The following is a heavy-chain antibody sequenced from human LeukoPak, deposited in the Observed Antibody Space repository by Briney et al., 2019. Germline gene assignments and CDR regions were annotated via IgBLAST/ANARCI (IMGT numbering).Heavy chain of an antibody. Sequence: GGSLRLSCAASGFTFSSYWMSWVRQAPGKGLEWVANIKQDGSEKYDVDSVKGRFTISRDNVKNSLYLQMNSLRAEDTAVYYCARIRWGTTMTTCYFDYWGQETLVTVSS. CDR1: GFTFSSYW. CDR3: ARIRWGTTMTTCYFDY. D-gene: IGHD4-11*01. J-gene: IGHJ4*02. V-gene: IGHV3-7*03. CDR2: IKQDGSEK.